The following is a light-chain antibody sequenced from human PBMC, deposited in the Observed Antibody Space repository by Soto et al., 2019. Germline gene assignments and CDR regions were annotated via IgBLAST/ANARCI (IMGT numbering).Light chain of an antibody. CDR2: RVT. CDR1: SGECGDYNY. V-gene: IGLV2-14*03. Sequence: QSALTQPASVSGSPGQSITISCTGASGECGDYNYVSWYQQHPGKAPQLLIYRVTNRPSGVSNRFSGSKSGNTASLPISGLHTDDEAEYYCHSYTTTDTPTVFGTGTKVTVL. CDR3: HSYTTTDTPTV. J-gene: IGLJ1*01.